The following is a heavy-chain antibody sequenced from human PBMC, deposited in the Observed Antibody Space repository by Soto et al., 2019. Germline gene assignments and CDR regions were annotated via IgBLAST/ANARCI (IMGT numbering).Heavy chain of an antibody. CDR2: IWYDGSDK. Sequence: GGSLRFSCAASGFTLSSNGMHWVRQAPGKGLEWVAFIWYDGSDKYYADSVKGRFTISRDNSKNTLYLQMNSLRAEDTAVYYCARDRYPNYPPDAFDIWGQGTLVTVSS. CDR3: ARDRYPNYPPDAFDI. J-gene: IGHJ3*02. D-gene: IGHD4-4*01. CDR1: GFTLSSNG. V-gene: IGHV3-33*01.